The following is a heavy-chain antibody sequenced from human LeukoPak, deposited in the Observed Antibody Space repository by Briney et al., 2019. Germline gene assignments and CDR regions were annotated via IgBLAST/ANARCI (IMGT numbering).Heavy chain of an antibody. J-gene: IGHJ6*03. CDR3: ARTQYYYYYMDV. CDR1: GGSISTYY. Sequence: PSETLSLTCTVSGGSISTYYWSWIRQPAGKGLEWIGRIYSAGSTKYNPSLKSRVTMSVDTSNNQVSLKLSSVTAADTAVYFCARTQYYYYYMDVWGKGTTVTISS. CDR2: IYSAGST. V-gene: IGHV4-4*07.